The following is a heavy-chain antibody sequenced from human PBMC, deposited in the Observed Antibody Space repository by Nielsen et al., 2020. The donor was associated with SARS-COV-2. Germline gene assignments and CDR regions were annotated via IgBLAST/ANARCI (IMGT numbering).Heavy chain of an antibody. Sequence: SETLSLTCAVSGGSITTYYWHWIRQSPGKVLEWIGYIYYSGNTNYNPSLKSRVTISVDTSKNQFSLKLSSVTAADTAVYYCARDDDNWGSLACWGQGTLVTVSS. CDR3: ARDDDNWGSLAC. CDR2: IYYSGNT. V-gene: IGHV4-59*13. D-gene: IGHD7-27*01. J-gene: IGHJ4*02. CDR1: GGSITTYY.